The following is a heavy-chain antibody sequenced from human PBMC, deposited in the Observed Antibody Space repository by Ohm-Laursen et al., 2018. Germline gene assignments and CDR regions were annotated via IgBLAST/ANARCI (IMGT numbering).Heavy chain of an antibody. CDR3: AKHLKWLVGGQYYFDF. V-gene: IGHV3-23*01. CDR1: GFTFRNYV. D-gene: IGHD6-19*01. J-gene: IGHJ4*02. Sequence: SLRLPCAASGFTFRNYVMSWVRQAPGKGLEWVSAVGASGVSTYYADSVKGRFTISRDNSQNTLYLQMHSLRAEDTAVYYCAKHLKWLVGGQYYFDFWGQGTLVTVSS. CDR2: VGASGVST.